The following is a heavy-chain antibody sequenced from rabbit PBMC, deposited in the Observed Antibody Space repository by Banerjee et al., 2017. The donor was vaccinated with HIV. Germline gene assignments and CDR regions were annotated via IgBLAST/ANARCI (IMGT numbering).Heavy chain of an antibody. D-gene: IGHD2-1*01. Sequence: QSLEESGGDLVKPGAPLTLTCKASGFSFSSSYYMCWVRQAPGKGLEWIACIVTGDGSTYYASWAKGRFTISKISSTTVTLQMTSLTAADTATYFCARRAGWMGDGDAYFNLWGPGTLVTVS. CDR2: IVTGDGST. J-gene: IGHJ4*01. CDR1: GFSFSSSYY. CDR3: ARRAGWMGDGDAYFNL. V-gene: IGHV1S40*01.